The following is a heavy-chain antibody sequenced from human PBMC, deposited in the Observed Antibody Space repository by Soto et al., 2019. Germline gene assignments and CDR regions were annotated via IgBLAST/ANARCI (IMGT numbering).Heavy chain of an antibody. J-gene: IGHJ4*02. V-gene: IGHV3-30-3*01. CDR2: ISYDGSDK. CDR3: ARVSWGLSFDY. Sequence: GGSLRLSCAASGFTFSSYAMHWVRQAPGKGLEWVALISYDGSDKDYADTVKGRFTIYRDNSRNTLFLKMNSLRAEDTAVYYCARVSWGLSFDYWGQGTLVTVSS. D-gene: IGHD1-26*01. CDR1: GFTFSSYA.